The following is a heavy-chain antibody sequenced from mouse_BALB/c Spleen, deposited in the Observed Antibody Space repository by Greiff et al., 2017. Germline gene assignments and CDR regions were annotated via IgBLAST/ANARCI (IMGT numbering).Heavy chain of an antibody. CDR3: ASLTGTRKRFAD. CDR1: GFTFSSYA. CDR2: ISSGGSYT. V-gene: IGHV5-9-4*01. J-gene: IGHJ3*01. Sequence: EVKLMESGGGLVKPGGSLKLSCAASGFTFSSYAMSWVRQSPEKRLEWVAEISSGGSYTYYPDTVTGRFTISRDNAKNTLYLEMSSLRSEDTAMYYCASLTGTRKRFADWGQGTLVTVSA. D-gene: IGHD4-1*01.